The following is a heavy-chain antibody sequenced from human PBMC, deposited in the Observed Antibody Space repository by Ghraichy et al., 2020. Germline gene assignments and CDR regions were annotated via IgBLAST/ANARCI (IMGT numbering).Heavy chain of an antibody. V-gene: IGHV4-59*08. CDR1: GGSISIYY. CDR3: ARHWTITGTTWRYGMDV. D-gene: IGHD1-7*01. J-gene: IGHJ6*02. CDR2: IHHSGDT. Sequence: ESLNISCTVSGGSISIYYWSWIRQPPGKGLEWIGYIHHSGDTNYNPSLKSRVTMSLDTSKNQLSLRLSSVTAADTAVYYCARHWTITGTTWRYGMDVWGQGTTVTVSS.